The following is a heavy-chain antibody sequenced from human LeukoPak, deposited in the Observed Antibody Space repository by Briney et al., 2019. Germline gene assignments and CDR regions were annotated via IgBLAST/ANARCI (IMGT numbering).Heavy chain of an antibody. D-gene: IGHD3-3*01. CDR3: ARVPLRFLEPFDY. CDR1: GGSFNDYH. J-gene: IGHJ4*02. CDR2: INHSGTT. Sequence: SETLSLTCAVYGGSFNDYHWSWIRQPPGKGLEWIGEINHSGTTNYNPSLYSRVTMSLDTSKNQVSLRLNSVTAADTAVYYCARVPLRFLEPFDYWGQGTLVTVSS. V-gene: IGHV4-34*01.